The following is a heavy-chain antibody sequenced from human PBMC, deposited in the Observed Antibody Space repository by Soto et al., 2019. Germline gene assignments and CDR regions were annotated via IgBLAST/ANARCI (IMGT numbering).Heavy chain of an antibody. CDR2: ISYDGSNK. Sequence: GGSLRLSCAASGFTFSSYGMHWVRQAPGKGLEWVAVISYDGSNKYYADSVKGRFTISRDNSKNTLYLQMNSLRAEDTAVYYCAKEFPPWPGRYYYVMDVWGQGSSVTGSS. CDR3: AKEFPPWPGRYYYVMDV. V-gene: IGHV3-30*18. CDR1: GFTFSSYG. J-gene: IGHJ6*02.